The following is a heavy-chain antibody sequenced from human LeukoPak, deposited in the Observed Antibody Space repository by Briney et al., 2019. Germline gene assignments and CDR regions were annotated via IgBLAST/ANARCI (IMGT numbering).Heavy chain of an antibody. V-gene: IGHV1-46*01. CDR1: GYTFTSYY. J-gene: IGHJ4*02. CDR3: VREGWSSGYYPIDY. CDR2: INPSGGST. Sequence: GASLKVSCKASGYTFTSYYMHWVRQAPGQGLEWMGIINPSGGSTSFAQKFEGRVTMTRDTSTSTVYMELSSLRSEDTAVYYCVREGWSSGYYPIDYWGQGTLVTVSS. D-gene: IGHD3-22*01.